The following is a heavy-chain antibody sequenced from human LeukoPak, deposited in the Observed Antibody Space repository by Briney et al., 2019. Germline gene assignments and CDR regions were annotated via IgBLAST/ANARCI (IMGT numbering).Heavy chain of an antibody. Sequence: GGSLRLSCAASGFTFSRHAMSWVRQAPGKGLQWVSGITGSGGRTHYADSVQGRFTISRDNSRNTLYLQMTSLRTEDTAVYYCAKEGTSGSFLHFDYWGQGNLVTVSS. J-gene: IGHJ4*02. CDR1: GFTFSRHA. D-gene: IGHD1-26*01. CDR2: ITGSGGRT. V-gene: IGHV3-23*01. CDR3: AKEGTSGSFLHFDY.